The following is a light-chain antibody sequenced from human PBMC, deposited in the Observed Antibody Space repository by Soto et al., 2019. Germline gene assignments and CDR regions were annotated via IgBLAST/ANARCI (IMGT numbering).Light chain of an antibody. CDR1: QGISSA. J-gene: IGKJ4*01. V-gene: IGKV1-13*02. CDR3: QQFNSYPLT. Sequence: AIQLTQSPSSLSASVGDRVTITCRASQGISSALAWYQQKPGKAPKLLIYDASSLASGVPSRFSGSGSGTDFNLTISRLRPEDFATYSCQQFNSYPLTFGGGTKVEIK. CDR2: DAS.